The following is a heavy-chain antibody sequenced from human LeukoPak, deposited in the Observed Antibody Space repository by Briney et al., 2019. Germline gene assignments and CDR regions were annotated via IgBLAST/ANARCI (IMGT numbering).Heavy chain of an antibody. Sequence: GAAVKVSCKACGYIFIGYYMHGVRQAPGRGLEGMGWMNPNSRGTNYAQRFQGMDTMTRDTSTSTAYMEVNSLRSDDTAVYFCARGFISSPEYSNSSFGFWGQGTLVTVST. D-gene: IGHD6-6*01. CDR2: MNPNSRGT. J-gene: IGHJ4*02. V-gene: IGHV1-2*02. CDR1: GYIFIGYY. CDR3: ARGFISSPEYSNSSFGF.